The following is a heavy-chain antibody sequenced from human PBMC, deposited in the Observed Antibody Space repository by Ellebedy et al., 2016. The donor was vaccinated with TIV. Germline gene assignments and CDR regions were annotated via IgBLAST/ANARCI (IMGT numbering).Heavy chain of an antibody. J-gene: IGHJ4*02. V-gene: IGHV3-7*03. CDR2: INQDGSEK. CDR3: ARFSGYDY. D-gene: IGHD5-12*01. CDR1: GFTFSSYW. Sequence: GESLKISCAASGFTFSSYWMNWVRQAPGKGLEWVANINQDGSEKYYVDSVKGRFTISRYNAKNSLCLQMNSLRAEDTAVYYCARFSGYDYWGQGTLVTVSS.